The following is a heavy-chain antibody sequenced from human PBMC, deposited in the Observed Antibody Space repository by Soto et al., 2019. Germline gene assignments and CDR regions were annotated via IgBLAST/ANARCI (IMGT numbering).Heavy chain of an antibody. J-gene: IGHJ4*02. CDR3: ATAYQLPMIHFDY. CDR2: IFDSGST. CDR1: GGSVSSGSNY. V-gene: IGHV4-61*01. Sequence: PSETLSLTCTVSGGSVSSGSNYWSWIRQPPGKGLEWIGYIFDSGSTNYNPSLKSRVTISVDTSKNQFSLKLSSVTAADTAVYYCATAYQLPMIHFDYWGQGTLVTVSS. D-gene: IGHD2-2*01.